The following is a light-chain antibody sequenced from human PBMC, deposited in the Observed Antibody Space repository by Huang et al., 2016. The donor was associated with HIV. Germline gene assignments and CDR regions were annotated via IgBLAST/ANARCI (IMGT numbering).Light chain of an antibody. CDR1: QNVTDS. J-gene: IGKJ4*01. CDR3: QERIQWPRLT. CDR2: RAA. V-gene: IGKV3-11*01. Sequence: EIVLTQSPATLSLSPGERATLSCRASQNVTDSLAWYRQKPGQAPSLLIDRAANSATGTPARFSGSGSGTDFTLTISSLEPEDFAIYYCQERIQWPRLTFGGGTKVEIK.